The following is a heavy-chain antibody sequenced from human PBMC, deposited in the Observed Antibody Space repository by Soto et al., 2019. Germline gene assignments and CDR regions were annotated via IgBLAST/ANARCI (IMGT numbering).Heavy chain of an antibody. Sequence: SETLSLTCTVSGGSIRTPDWWSVLHQPPEKGLEWSGVIYHSGTPNYNPSFKSRVSMSVDKSNNPFSLKMYSVTAADTAVYYCTRVTSVHGSEGAYVGSWFDHWGQGTLVTVSS. CDR1: GGSIRTPDW. CDR3: TRVTSVHGSEGAYVGSWFDH. D-gene: IGHD5-12*01. CDR2: IYHSGTP. V-gene: IGHV4-4*02. J-gene: IGHJ5*02.